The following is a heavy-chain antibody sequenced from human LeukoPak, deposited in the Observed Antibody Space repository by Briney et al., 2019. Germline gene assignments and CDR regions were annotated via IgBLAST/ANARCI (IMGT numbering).Heavy chain of an antibody. D-gene: IGHD6-13*01. V-gene: IGHV4-30-2*01. J-gene: IGHJ4*02. CDR2: IYHSGST. CDR1: GGSISSGGYY. Sequence: SETLSLTCTVSGGSISSGGYYWSWVRQPPGKGREWIGYIYHSGSTYYNPSLKSRVTISVDRSKNQFSLKLSSVTAADTAVYYCARFSSWYYFDYWGQGTLVTVSS. CDR3: ARFSSWYYFDY.